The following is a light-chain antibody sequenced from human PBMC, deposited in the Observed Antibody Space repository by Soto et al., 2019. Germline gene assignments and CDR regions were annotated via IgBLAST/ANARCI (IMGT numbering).Light chain of an antibody. J-gene: IGKJ4*01. Sequence: GDRVTITCRASQSISSWLDWYQQKPGKAPKLLIYDASSLESGVPSRFSGSGSGTEFTLTISSLQPEDFATYYCQQLNSAPFTFGGGTKVDI. V-gene: IGKV1-5*01. CDR2: DAS. CDR3: QQLNSAPFT. CDR1: QSISSW.